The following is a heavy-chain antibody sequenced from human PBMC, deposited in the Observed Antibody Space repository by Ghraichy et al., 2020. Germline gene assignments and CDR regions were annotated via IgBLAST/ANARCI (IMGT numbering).Heavy chain of an antibody. D-gene: IGHD1-26*01. V-gene: IGHV4-39*01. CDR1: GGSISSSSYY. Sequence: SQTLSLTCTVSGGSISSSSYYWGWLRQPPGKGLEWIGSIYYSGSTYYNPSLKSRVTISVDTSKNQFSLKLSSVTAADTAVYYCARRGSYWVIDYWGQGTLVTVSS. CDR2: IYYSGST. CDR3: ARRGSYWVIDY. J-gene: IGHJ4*02.